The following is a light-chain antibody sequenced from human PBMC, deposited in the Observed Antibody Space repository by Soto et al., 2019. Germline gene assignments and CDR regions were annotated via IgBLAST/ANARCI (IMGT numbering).Light chain of an antibody. CDR1: SSDIGDYNY. CDR3: TSYTSSSTLV. CDR2: EVT. V-gene: IGLV2-14*01. Sequence: QSALTQPASVSGSPGQSITISCTGTSSDIGDYNYVSWYQQHIGKAPKLMIYEVTNRPSGVSNRFSGSKSGNTASLTISGLQAEDEADYYCTSYTSSSTLVFGGGTKLTVL. J-gene: IGLJ2*01.